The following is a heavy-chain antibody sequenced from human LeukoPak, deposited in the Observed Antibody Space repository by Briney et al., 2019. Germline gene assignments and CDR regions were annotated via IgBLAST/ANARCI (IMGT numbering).Heavy chain of an antibody. CDR2: ISSSGSTI. V-gene: IGHV3-11*01. CDR3: ARITDTAMVAY. D-gene: IGHD5-18*01. Sequence: GGSLRLSCAASGFTFSDYYMSWIRQAPGKGMEWVSYISSSGSTIYYADSVKGRFTISRDNAKNSLYLQMNSLRAEDTAVYYCARITDTAMVAYWGQGALVTVSS. CDR1: GFTFSDYY. J-gene: IGHJ4*02.